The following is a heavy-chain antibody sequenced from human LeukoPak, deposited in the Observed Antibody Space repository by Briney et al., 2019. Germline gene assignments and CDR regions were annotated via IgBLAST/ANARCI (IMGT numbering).Heavy chain of an antibody. CDR3: ARGGYSYGYDYYYYMDV. CDR2: IYHSGST. J-gene: IGHJ6*03. D-gene: IGHD5-18*01. V-gene: IGHV4-38-2*01. Sequence: SETLSLTCAVSGYSISSGYYWGWIRQPPGKGLEWIGSIYHSGSTYYNPSLKSRVTISVDTSKNQSSLKLSSVTAADTAVYYCARGGYSYGYDYYYYMDVWGKGTTVTVSS. CDR1: GYSISSGYY.